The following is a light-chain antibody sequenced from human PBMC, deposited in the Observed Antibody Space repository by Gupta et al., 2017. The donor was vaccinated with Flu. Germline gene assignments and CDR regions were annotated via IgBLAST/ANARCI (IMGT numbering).Light chain of an antibody. J-gene: IGLJ3*02. CDR1: SSKLANNY. Sequence: KATISCSGSSSKLANNYVSWYHHRPGTAPKLLIYDDNKRPSGIPERFSGSNSVTAATLCITGLQTGDEADYYCGTLDNSCNVWVFGVGTKVTVL. CDR2: DDN. V-gene: IGLV1-51*02. CDR3: GTLDNSCNVWV.